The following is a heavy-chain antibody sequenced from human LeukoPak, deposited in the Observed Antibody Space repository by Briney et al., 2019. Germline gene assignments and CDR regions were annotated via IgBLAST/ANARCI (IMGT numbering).Heavy chain of an antibody. CDR3: ARVTYSSSWYYYYYYYYGMDV. J-gene: IGHJ6*02. D-gene: IGHD6-13*01. V-gene: IGHV1-8*01. CDR2: MNPNSGNT. CDR1: GYTFTSYD. Sequence: ASVKVSCEASGYTFTSYDINWVRQATGQGLEWMGWMNPNSGNTGYAQKFQGRVTMTRNTSISTAYMELSSPRSEDTAVYYCARVTYSSSWYYYYYYYYGMDVWGQGTTVTVSS.